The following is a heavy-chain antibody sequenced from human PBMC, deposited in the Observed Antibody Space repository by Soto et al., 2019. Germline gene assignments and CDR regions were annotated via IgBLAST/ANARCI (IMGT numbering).Heavy chain of an antibody. D-gene: IGHD3-10*01. Sequence: TLSLTCAVPGASISRGGSSWSWIRQAPGTGLEWIGYIYHNGITNYNPSLKSRVTISVDKSQNQFSLSLNFVTAADTAVYYCARGLAVRGSYGLDVWGQGTTVTASS. CDR3: ARGLAVRGSYGLDV. CDR1: GASISRGGSS. J-gene: IGHJ6*01. V-gene: IGHV4-30-2*01. CDR2: IYHNGIT.